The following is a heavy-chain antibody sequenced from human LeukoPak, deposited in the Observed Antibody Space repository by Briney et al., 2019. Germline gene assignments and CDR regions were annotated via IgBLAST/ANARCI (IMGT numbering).Heavy chain of an antibody. D-gene: IGHD1-26*01. CDR1: GFPLRKYA. CDR3: AKDKWELPGLFDY. CDR2: ISGSGGST. J-gene: IGHJ4*02. Sequence: GGSLRLSCAASGFPLRKYAMDWVRQAPGKGLEWVSAISGSGGSTYYADSVKGRFTISRDNSKNTLYLQMNSLRAEDTAVYYCAKDKWELPGLFDYWGQGTLVTVSS. V-gene: IGHV3-23*01.